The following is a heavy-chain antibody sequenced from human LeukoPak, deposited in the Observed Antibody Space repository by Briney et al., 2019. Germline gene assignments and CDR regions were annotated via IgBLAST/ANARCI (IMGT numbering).Heavy chain of an antibody. V-gene: IGHV5-51*01. CDR1: GYSFTSYW. J-gene: IGHJ3*02. Sequence: GESLKISCKGSGYSFTSYWIGWVRQMPGKGLEWMGIIYPGDSDTRYSPPFQGQVTISADKSISTAYLQWSSLKASDTAMYYCARLYRNDVPDAFDIWGQGTMATVSS. CDR2: IYPGDSDT. CDR3: ARLYRNDVPDAFDI. D-gene: IGHD1-1*01.